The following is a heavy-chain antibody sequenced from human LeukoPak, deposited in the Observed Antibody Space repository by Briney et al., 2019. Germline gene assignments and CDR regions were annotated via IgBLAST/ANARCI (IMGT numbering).Heavy chain of an antibody. CDR3: SRDQTPYY. CDR1: GFTFSSYA. Sequence: HPGGSLRLSCAASGFTFSSYAMSWVRQAPGKGLEWVSAISGSGGSTYYADSVKGRFTISRDNSKNTLYLQMNSLKTEDTAVYFCSRDQTPYYWGQGTLVTVSS. CDR2: ISGSGGST. V-gene: IGHV3-23*01. J-gene: IGHJ4*02. D-gene: IGHD5-24*01.